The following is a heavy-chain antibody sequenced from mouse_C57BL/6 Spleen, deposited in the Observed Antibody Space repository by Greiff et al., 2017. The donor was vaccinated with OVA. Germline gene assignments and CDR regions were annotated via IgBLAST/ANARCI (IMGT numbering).Heavy chain of an antibody. J-gene: IGHJ2*01. CDR1: GFTFSSYG. Sequence: DVHLVESGGDLVKPGGSLKLSCAASGFTFSSYGMSWVRQTPDKRLEWVATISSGGSYTYYPDSVKGRFTISRDNAKNTLYLQMSSLKSEDTAMYYCARQTWDYFDYWGQGTTLTVSS. CDR2: ISSGGSYT. V-gene: IGHV5-6*01. CDR3: ARQTWDYFDY.